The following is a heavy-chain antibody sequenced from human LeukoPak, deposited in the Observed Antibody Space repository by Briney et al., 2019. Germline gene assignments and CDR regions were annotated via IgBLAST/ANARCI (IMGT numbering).Heavy chain of an antibody. CDR2: ISSSSSTI. CDR3: ARGAYSSGWAYFDH. V-gene: IGHV3-48*04. J-gene: IGHJ4*02. CDR1: GLTFSSYS. D-gene: IGHD6-19*01. Sequence: GGSLRLSCAASGLTFSSYSMNWVRQAPGKGLEWVSYISSSSSTIYYADSVKGRFTISRDNAKNSLYLHMDSLRAEDTAVYYCARGAYSSGWAYFDHWGQGTLVTVSS.